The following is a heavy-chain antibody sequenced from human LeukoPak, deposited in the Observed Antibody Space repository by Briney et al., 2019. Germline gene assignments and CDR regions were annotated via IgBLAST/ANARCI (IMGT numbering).Heavy chain of an antibody. CDR1: GFTFSSYW. CDR2: IKQDGSEK. V-gene: IGHV3-7*01. J-gene: IGHJ6*02. Sequence: QPGGSLRLSCAASGFTFSSYWMSWVRQAPGKGLEWVANIKQDGSEKYYVDSVKGRSTISRDNAKNSLYLQMNSLRAEDTAVYYCARALFGESTYYYYYYGMDVWGQGTTVTVSS. CDR3: ARALFGESTYYYYYYGMDV. D-gene: IGHD3-10*01.